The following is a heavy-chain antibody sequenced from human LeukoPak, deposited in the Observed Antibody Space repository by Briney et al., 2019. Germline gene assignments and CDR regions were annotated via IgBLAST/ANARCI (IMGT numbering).Heavy chain of an antibody. V-gene: IGHV1-3*01. CDR3: ARSLGYSSSWLPYYFDY. D-gene: IGHD6-13*01. J-gene: IGHJ4*02. Sequence: GASVKVSCKASGYTFTSYAMHWVRQAPGQRLEWMGWINAGNGNTKYSQKFQGRVTITRDTSASTAYMELSSLRSEDTAVYYCARSLGYSSSWLPYYFDYWGQGTLVTVSP. CDR2: INAGNGNT. CDR1: GYTFTSYA.